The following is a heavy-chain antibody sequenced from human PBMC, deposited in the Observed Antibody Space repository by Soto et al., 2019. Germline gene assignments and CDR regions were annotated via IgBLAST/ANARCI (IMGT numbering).Heavy chain of an antibody. CDR3: ARLRFILTGRFFDY. CDR1: GGSISSYY. CDR2: IYYSGST. J-gene: IGHJ4*02. V-gene: IGHV4-59*08. D-gene: IGHD3-9*01. Sequence: SETLSLTCTVSGGSISSYYWSWIRQPPGKGLEWIGYIYYSGSTNYNPSLKSRVTISVDTSKNQFSLKLSSVTAADTAVYYCARLRFILTGRFFDYWGQGTLVTVSS.